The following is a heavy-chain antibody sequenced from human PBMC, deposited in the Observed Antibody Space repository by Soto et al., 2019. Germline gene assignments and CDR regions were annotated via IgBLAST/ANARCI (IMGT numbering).Heavy chain of an antibody. D-gene: IGHD4-17*01. V-gene: IGHV3-23*01. J-gene: IGHJ4*02. CDR3: AKVPYADYVAGIDY. CDR1: GFTFYNYA. Sequence: GGSLRLSCAASGFTFYNYALTWVRQAPGRGLEWVSAISGSGDRTHYADSVKGRFTISRDNSKNTLSLQMNSLRAEDTAVHYCAKVPYADYVAGIDYWGQGTLVTVAS. CDR2: ISGSGDRT.